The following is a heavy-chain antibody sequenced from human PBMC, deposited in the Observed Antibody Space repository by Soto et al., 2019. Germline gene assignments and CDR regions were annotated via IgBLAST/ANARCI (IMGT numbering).Heavy chain of an antibody. Sequence: VHLVESGGGLVQPGGSLRLSCAASGFTFSSCSLNWVRQAPGKGLEWVSYITSSGTTVYYADSVRGRFTISRDNAKNSLYLQMNSLRDDDTAVYYCARGSSNWAYYFDFWGQGTLVTVSS. CDR2: ITSSGTTV. D-gene: IGHD6-13*01. V-gene: IGHV3-48*02. CDR3: ARGSSNWAYYFDF. J-gene: IGHJ4*02. CDR1: GFTFSSCS.